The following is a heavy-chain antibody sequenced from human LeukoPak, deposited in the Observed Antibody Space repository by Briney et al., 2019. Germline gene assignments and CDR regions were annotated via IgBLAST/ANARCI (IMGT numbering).Heavy chain of an antibody. Sequence: ASVKVSCKASGGTFSSYAISWVRQAPGQGLEWMGGIIPIFGTANYAQKFQGRVTITADESTSTAYMELSSLRSEDTAVYYCAILVGSGSYFALPAFDIWGQGTMVTVSS. CDR1: GGTFSSYA. V-gene: IGHV1-69*13. CDR2: IIPIFGTA. D-gene: IGHD1-26*01. CDR3: AILVGSGSYFALPAFDI. J-gene: IGHJ3*02.